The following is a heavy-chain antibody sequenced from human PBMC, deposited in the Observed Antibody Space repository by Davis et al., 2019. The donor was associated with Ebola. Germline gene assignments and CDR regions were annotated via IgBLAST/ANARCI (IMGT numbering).Heavy chain of an antibody. V-gene: IGHV4-39*07. D-gene: IGHD4-11*01. Sequence: MPGGSLRLSCTVSGGSISSSSYYWGWIRQPPGKGLEWIGSIFYGGTYYNPSLRSRVTISADTSRNEFSLSLTSVTAADTAVYYCVGHSKSYLEDVWGPGTTVIVSS. CDR1: GGSISSSSYY. CDR2: IFYGGT. CDR3: VGHSKSYLEDV. J-gene: IGHJ6*02.